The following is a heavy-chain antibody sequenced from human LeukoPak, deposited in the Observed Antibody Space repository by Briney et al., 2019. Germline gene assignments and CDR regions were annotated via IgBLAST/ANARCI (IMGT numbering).Heavy chain of an antibody. Sequence: PGGSLRLSCAASGFTFSSYWMSWVRQAPGKGLEWVANIKQDGSEKYYVDSVKGRFTISRDNAKNSLYLQMNSLRAEDTAVYYCARVSSGSRGVTTVDFDYWGQGTLVTVSS. CDR3: ARVSSGSRGVTTVDFDY. CDR2: IKQDGSEK. V-gene: IGHV3-7*01. J-gene: IGHJ4*02. D-gene: IGHD4-17*01. CDR1: GFTFSSYW.